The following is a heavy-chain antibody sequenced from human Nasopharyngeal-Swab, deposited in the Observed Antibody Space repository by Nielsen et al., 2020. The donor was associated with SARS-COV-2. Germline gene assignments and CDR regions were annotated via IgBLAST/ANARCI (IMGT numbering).Heavy chain of an antibody. Sequence: GESLKISCAASGFTFSNYSMNWVRQAPGKGPEWVSSISSSTSYIYYADSVKGRFTISRDNAKNSLYLQMNSLRAEDTAVYYCARDGFGESPYYYYGMDVWGQGTTVTVSS. CDR3: ARDGFGESPYYYYGMDV. D-gene: IGHD3-10*01. J-gene: IGHJ6*02. CDR2: ISSSTSYI. CDR1: GFTFSNYS. V-gene: IGHV3-21*01.